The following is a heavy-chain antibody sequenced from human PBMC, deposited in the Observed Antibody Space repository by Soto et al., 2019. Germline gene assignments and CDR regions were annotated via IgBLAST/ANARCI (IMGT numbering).Heavy chain of an antibody. D-gene: IGHD1-26*01. J-gene: IGHJ6*02. CDR3: AREGRFGRGIHYYYYGMDV. V-gene: IGHV3-53*01. CDR2: IYSGGST. Sequence: EVQLVESGGGLIQPGGSLRLSCAASGFTVSSNYMSWVRQAPGKGLEWVSVIYSGGSTYYADSVKGRFTISRDNSKNNMYLQTNSLRAEDTAGYYWAREGRFGRGIHYYYYGMDVWGQGTTVTVSS. CDR1: GFTVSSNY.